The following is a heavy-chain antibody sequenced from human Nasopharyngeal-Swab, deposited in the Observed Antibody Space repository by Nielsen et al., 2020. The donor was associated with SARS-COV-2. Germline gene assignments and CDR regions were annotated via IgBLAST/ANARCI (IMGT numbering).Heavy chain of an antibody. V-gene: IGHV3-11*04. CDR2: ISSSGSTI. J-gene: IGHJ4*02. D-gene: IGHD1-1*01. CDR3: VREGPTGTTI. CDR1: GFTFSDYY. Sequence: GESLKISCAASGFTFSDYYMSWNRQAPGKGLEWVSYISSSGSTIYYADSVKGRFTISRDNAKNSLYLQMNSLRAEDTAVYYCVREGPTGTTIWGQGTLVTVSS.